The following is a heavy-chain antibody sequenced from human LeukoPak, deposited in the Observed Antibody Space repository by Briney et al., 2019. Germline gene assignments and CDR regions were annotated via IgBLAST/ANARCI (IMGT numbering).Heavy chain of an antibody. CDR1: GYSFTSYW. Sequence: GESLEISCKGSGYSFTSYWIGWVRQMPGKGLEWMGIIYPGDSDTRYSPSFQGQVTISADKSISTAYLQWSSLKASDTAMYYCARHDVDRSGWYGSSDYSGQGTLVTVSS. V-gene: IGHV5-51*01. CDR2: IYPGDSDT. D-gene: IGHD6-19*01. J-gene: IGHJ4*02. CDR3: ARHDVDRSGWYGSSDY.